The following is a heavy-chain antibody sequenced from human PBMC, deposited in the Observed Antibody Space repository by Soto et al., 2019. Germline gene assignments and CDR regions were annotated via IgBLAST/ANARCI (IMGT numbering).Heavy chain of an antibody. CDR1: GFTFSSYA. Sequence: QVQLVESGGGVVQPGRSLRLSCAASGFTFSSYAMHWVRQAPGKGLVWVAVISYDGSNKYYADSVKGRFTISRDNSKNTLYLQMNSLRAEDTAVYYCASRSSGSYALPYCYYGMDVWGQGTTVTVSS. CDR3: ASRSSGSYALPYCYYGMDV. D-gene: IGHD6-19*01. CDR2: ISYDGSNK. V-gene: IGHV3-30-3*01. J-gene: IGHJ6*02.